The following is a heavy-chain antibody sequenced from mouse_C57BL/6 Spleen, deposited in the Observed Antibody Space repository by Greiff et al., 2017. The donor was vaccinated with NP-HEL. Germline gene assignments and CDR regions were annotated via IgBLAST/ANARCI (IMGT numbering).Heavy chain of an antibody. D-gene: IGHD4-1*01. CDR3: AKGLTGTKVDY. CDR1: GYAFSSSW. Sequence: VQLQQSGPELVKPGASVKISCKASGYAFSSSWMNWVKQRPGKGLEWIGRIYPGDGDTNYNGKFKGKATLTADKSARTAYMQLSSLTSEDSAVYFCAKGLTGTKVDYWGQGTTLTVSS. V-gene: IGHV1-82*01. J-gene: IGHJ2*01. CDR2: IYPGDGDT.